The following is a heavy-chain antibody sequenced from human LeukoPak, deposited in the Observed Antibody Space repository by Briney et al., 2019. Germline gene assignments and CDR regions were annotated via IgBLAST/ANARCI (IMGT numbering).Heavy chain of an antibody. CDR1: GYTFTGYY. D-gene: IGHD3-3*01. CDR3: ARDSITIFGVVTPTYWFDP. Sequence: GASVKVSCTASGYTFTGYYMHWVRQAPGQGVGGMGWINPNSGGTNYAQKFQGRVTMTRDTSISTAYMELSRLRSDDTAVYYCARDSITIFGVVTPTYWFDPWGQGTLVTVSS. J-gene: IGHJ5*02. V-gene: IGHV1-2*02. CDR2: INPNSGGT.